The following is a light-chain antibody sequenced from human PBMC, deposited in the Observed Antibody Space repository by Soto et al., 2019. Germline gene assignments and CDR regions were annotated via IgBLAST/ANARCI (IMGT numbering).Light chain of an antibody. J-gene: IGLJ2*01. V-gene: IGLV2-14*01. CDR1: SGDIGSYTY. CDR3: STYTTSSPPVV. CDR2: EVT. Sequence: QSALTQPASVSGSPGQSITSSCTGTSGDIGSYTYVSWYQQYPGKDPKLLISEVTNRPSGVSNRFSGSKSGNTASMTISGLQAEDEAHYYCSTYTTSSPPVVFGGGTKVTVL.